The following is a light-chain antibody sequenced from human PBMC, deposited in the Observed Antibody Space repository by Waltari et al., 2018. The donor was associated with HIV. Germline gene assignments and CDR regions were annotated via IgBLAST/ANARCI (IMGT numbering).Light chain of an antibody. J-gene: IGKJ1*01. V-gene: IGKV1-5*03. CDR3: QQFHSYWT. Sequence: IQMTQSPETLSASVGDRVTITCRASQSVNEWLAWFQQKPGKAPKLLISKVSTLERGGPSRFSGSGSGTQFTLTISSLQPDDFATYYCQQFHSYWTFGQGTRVEIK. CDR1: QSVNEW. CDR2: KVS.